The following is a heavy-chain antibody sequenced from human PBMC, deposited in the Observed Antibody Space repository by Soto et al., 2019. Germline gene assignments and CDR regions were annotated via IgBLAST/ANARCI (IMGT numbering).Heavy chain of an antibody. J-gene: IGHJ4*02. D-gene: IGHD3-10*01. CDR3: IRDDGFIMVRVASKFDY. CDR1: GFTFTNFG. V-gene: IGHV3-73*01. CDR2: IKGKANNYAT. Sequence: PGGSLRLSCSASGFTFTNFGVHRVRQASGKGLEWVGRIKGKANNYATTYAASVKGRFTISRDDSKNTAYLQMNSLKTEDTAVYYCIRDDGFIMVRVASKFDYWGQETLLTISS.